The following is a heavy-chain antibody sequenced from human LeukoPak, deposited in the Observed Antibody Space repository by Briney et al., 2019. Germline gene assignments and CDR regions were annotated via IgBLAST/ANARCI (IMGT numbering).Heavy chain of an antibody. CDR2: ISSSSSYI. V-gene: IGHV3-21*01. D-gene: IGHD5-12*01. J-gene: IGHJ4*02. Sequence: GGSLRLSCAASGFTFGSYSMNWVRQAPGKGLEWVSSISSSSSYIYYADSVKGRFAISRDNAKNSLYLQMNSLRPADTAVYYCARDRRGYSGYGGNWGQGTLVTVSS. CDR3: ARDRRGYSGYGGN. CDR1: GFTFGSYS.